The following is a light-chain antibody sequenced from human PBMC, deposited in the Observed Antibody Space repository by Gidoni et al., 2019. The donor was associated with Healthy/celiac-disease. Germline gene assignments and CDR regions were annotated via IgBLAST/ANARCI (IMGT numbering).Light chain of an antibody. CDR1: QSVSSSY. CDR2: GAS. V-gene: IGKV3-20*01. Sequence: EIVLTQAPGTLSLSPGERATLSCRASQSVSSSYLAWYQQKPGQAPRLLIYGASRRATGIPDRFSGSGSGTDFTLTISRLEPEDFAVYYCQQYGSSPQTFGQXTKVEIK. CDR3: QQYGSSPQT. J-gene: IGKJ1*01.